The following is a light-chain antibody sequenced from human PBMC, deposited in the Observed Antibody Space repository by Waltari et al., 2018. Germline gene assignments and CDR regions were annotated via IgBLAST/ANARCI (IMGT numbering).Light chain of an antibody. V-gene: IGLV2-14*01. Sequence: QSALTQPASVSGSPGQSITISCSGTDSDVGAYDFVSWYQQHPGKAPHLLIYEVSNRPSGISNRFSASKSGNTASLTISGLQAEDEAEYYCSSYTTSSAPGVFGTGTRVTVL. CDR1: DSDVGAYDF. J-gene: IGLJ1*01. CDR2: EVS. CDR3: SSYTTSSAPGV.